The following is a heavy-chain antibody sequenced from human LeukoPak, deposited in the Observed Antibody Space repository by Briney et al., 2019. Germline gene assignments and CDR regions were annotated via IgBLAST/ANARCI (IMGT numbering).Heavy chain of an antibody. CDR3: AREHSSSWDQFDY. Sequence: ASVKVSCKASGYTFTNFGISWIRQAPGQGLEWMGWISPYNGNTNYAQKVQGRVTMTADTSTSTSYMELRSLRSDDTAVYYCAREHSSSWDQFDYWGQGTLVTVSS. V-gene: IGHV1-18*01. CDR2: ISPYNGNT. J-gene: IGHJ4*02. D-gene: IGHD6-13*01. CDR1: GYTFTNFG.